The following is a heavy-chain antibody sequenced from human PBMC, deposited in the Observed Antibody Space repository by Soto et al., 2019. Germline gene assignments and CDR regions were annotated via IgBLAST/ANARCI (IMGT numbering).Heavy chain of an antibody. J-gene: IGHJ3*02. D-gene: IGHD3-9*01. V-gene: IGHV3-23*01. CDR2: ISGSGGST. CDR3: AKDTYYDILTGYYWAEAFDI. CDR1: GFTFSSYA. Sequence: GGSLRLSCAASGFTFSSYAMSWVRQAPGKGLEWVSAISGSGGSTYYADSVKGRFTISRDNSKNTLYLQMNSLRAEDTAVYYCAKDTYYDILTGYYWAEAFDIWGQGTMVTVSS.